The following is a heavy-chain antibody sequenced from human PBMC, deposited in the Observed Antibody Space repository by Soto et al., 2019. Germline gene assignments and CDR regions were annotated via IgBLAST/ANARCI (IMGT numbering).Heavy chain of an antibody. V-gene: IGHV5-10-1*01. J-gene: IGHJ4*02. CDR2: IDPSDSQT. D-gene: IGHD3-22*01. CDR1: GYSFAGYW. Sequence: GESLKTSCKGSGYSFAGYWITWVRQKPGKGLEWMGRIDPSDSQTYYSPSFRGHVTISVTKSITTVFLQWSSLRASDTAMYYCARQIYDSDTGPNFQYYFDSWGQGTPVTSPQ. CDR3: ARQIYDSDTGPNFQYYFDS.